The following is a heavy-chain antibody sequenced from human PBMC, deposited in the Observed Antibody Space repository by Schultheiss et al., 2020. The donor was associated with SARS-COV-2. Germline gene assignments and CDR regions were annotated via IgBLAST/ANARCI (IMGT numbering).Heavy chain of an antibody. CDR1: GGSISSTNYY. CDR3: ARGGGRIIVPSPITSRTRTFDI. J-gene: IGHJ3*02. D-gene: IGHD2-2*02. Sequence: TLSLTCTVSGGSISSTNYYWGWIRQPPGKGLEWIGNIYYGGNTYYNPSLKSRVTISVDTSKNQFSLRLSSVTAADTAVYYCARGGGRIIVPSPITSRTRTFDIWGQGTMVTVSS. CDR2: IYYGGNT. V-gene: IGHV4-39*01.